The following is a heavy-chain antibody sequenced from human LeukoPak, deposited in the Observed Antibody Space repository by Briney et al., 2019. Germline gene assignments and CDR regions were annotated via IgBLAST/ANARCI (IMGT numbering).Heavy chain of an antibody. CDR3: ALWYYDILTGYWD. J-gene: IGHJ4*02. CDR2: INHSGST. CDR1: GGSFSGYY. D-gene: IGHD3-9*01. Sequence: PSETLSLTCAVYGGSFSGYYWSWIRQPPGKGLEWIGEINHSGSTNYNPSLKSRVTISVDTSKNQFSLKLSSVTAADTAVYYCALWYYDILTGYWDWGQGTLVTVSS. V-gene: IGHV4-34*01.